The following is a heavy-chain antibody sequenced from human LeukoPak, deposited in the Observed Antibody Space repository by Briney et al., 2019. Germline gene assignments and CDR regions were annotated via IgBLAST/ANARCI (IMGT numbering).Heavy chain of an antibody. J-gene: IGHJ4*02. CDR2: ISSSGSTI. CDR1: GFTFSDYY. CDR3: ARGIVVVPAARTLDY. V-gene: IGHV3-11*01. D-gene: IGHD2-2*01. Sequence: GGSLRLSCAASGFTFSDYYMSWIRQAPGKGLEWVSYISSSGSTIYYADSVKGRFTISRDNAKNSLYLQMNSLRAEDTAVYYCARGIVVVPAARTLDYWGQGTLVTVSS.